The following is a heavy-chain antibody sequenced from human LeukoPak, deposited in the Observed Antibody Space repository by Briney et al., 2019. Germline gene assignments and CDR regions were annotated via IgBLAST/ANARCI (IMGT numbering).Heavy chain of an antibody. D-gene: IGHD6-19*01. J-gene: IGHJ4*02. CDR2: IYHSGST. CDR1: GDSISSGYY. V-gene: IGHV4-38-2*02. CDR3: ARDYGGWYYFDY. Sequence: PSETLSLTCTVSGDSISSGYYWGWIRQPPGKGLEWIGNIYHSGSTYYNPSLKSRVTISVDTSKKQFSLQLSSVTAADTALYYCARDYGGWYYFDYWGQGTLVTVSS.